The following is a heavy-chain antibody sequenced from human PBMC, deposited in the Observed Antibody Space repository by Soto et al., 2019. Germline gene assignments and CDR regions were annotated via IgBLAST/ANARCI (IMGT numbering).Heavy chain of an antibody. D-gene: IGHD6-19*01. J-gene: IGHJ4*02. V-gene: IGHV1-24*01. CDR1: GYTLTELS. CDR2: FDPEDGET. CDR3: ATAITAVADESHFDY. Sequence: ASVKVSCKVSGYTLTELSMHWVRQAPGKGLEWMGGFDPEDGETIYAQKFQGRVTMTEDTSTDTAYMELSSLRSEDTAVYYCATAITAVADESHFDYWGQGTLVTVSS.